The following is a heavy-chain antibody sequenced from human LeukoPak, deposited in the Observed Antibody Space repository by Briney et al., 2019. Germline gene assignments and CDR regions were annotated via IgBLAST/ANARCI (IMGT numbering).Heavy chain of an antibody. V-gene: IGHV4-30-4*01. CDR1: GGSISSGDYY. Sequence: SQTLSLTCTVSGGSISSGDYYWSWIRQPPGKGLEWIGYIYYSGSTYYNPSLKSRVTISVDTSKNQFSLKLSSVTAADTAVYYCWANYYDSSGYSYFDYWGQRTLVTVSS. CDR2: IYYSGST. CDR3: WANYYDSSGYSYFDY. D-gene: IGHD3-22*01. J-gene: IGHJ4*02.